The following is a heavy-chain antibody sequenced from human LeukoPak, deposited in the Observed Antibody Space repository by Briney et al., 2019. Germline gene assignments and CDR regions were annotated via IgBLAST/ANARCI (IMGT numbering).Heavy chain of an antibody. Sequence: GGSLRLFCAASRFTFSGYAMSWVRQAPGKGLEWVSTITGSGGSTFYADSVKGRFTISRDNSKNTLYLQMNSLRAEDTAVYYCAKHDYSSSLYYFDYWGQGTLVTVSS. J-gene: IGHJ4*02. CDR1: RFTFSGYA. CDR2: ITGSGGST. V-gene: IGHV3-23*01. D-gene: IGHD6-13*01. CDR3: AKHDYSSSLYYFDY.